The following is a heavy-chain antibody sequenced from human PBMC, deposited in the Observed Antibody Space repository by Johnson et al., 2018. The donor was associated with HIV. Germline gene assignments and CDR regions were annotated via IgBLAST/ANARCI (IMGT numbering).Heavy chain of an antibody. D-gene: IGHD1-26*01. J-gene: IGHJ3*02. CDR1: GFTFSDYY. Sequence: QEKLVESGGGLVKPGGSLRLSCAASGFTFSDYYMTWIRQAPGKGLEWLSYISGGGSAIYYADYVKGRFTISRDNAKNSLYLQMNSLRAEDTAVYYCARDRVGATAFDIWGQGTLVTVSS. CDR3: ARDRVGATAFDI. CDR2: ISGGGSAI. V-gene: IGHV3-11*04.